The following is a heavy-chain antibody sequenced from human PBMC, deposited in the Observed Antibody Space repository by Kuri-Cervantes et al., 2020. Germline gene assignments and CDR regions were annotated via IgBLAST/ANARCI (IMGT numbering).Heavy chain of an antibody. D-gene: IGHD2-15*01. Sequence: GGSLRLSCAASGFTFSSYAMHWVRQAPGKGLEWVAVISYDGSNKYYADSVKGRFTISRDNSKNTLYLQMNSLRAEDTAVYYCAKGTPFYGMDVWGQGTMVTVSS. CDR3: AKGTPFYGMDV. CDR2: ISYDGSNK. V-gene: IGHV3-30-3*01. J-gene: IGHJ6*02. CDR1: GFTFSSYA.